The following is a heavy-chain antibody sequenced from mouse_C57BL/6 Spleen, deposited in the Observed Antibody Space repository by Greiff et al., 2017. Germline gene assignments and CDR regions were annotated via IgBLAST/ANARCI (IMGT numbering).Heavy chain of an antibody. CDR3: ASLIYYGNYYFDY. V-gene: IGHV1-64*01. D-gene: IGHD2-1*01. CDR1: GYTFTSYW. Sequence: VQLQQSGAELVKPGASVKLSCKASGYTFTSYWMHWVKQRPGQGLEWIGMIHPNSGSTNYNEKFKSKATLTVDKSSSTAYMQLSSLTAEDSAVYYCASLIYYGNYYFDYWGQGTTLTVSS. CDR2: IHPNSGST. J-gene: IGHJ2*01.